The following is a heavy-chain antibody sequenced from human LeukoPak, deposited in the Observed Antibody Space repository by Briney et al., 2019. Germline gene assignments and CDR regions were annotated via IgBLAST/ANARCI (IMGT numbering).Heavy chain of an antibody. J-gene: IGHJ4*02. CDR2: INPSSGDT. D-gene: IGHD4-17*01. CDR3: SRGTPVDYGDFDA. V-gene: IGHV1-2*02. Sequence: GASVKVSCKASGYTFTGYYMHWVRQASGQGLEWMGWINPSSGDTNYARRFQGRVTMTRDRSITTAYMELSSLTSDDTAVYYCSRGTPVDYGDFDAWGQGTQVTVSS. CDR1: GYTFTGYY.